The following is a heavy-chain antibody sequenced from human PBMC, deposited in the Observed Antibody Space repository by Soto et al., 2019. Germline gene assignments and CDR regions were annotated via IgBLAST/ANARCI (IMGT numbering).Heavy chain of an antibody. CDR3: ARSHYCSSNSCRKDYYYYYGMDV. Sequence: GGSLRLSCAASGFTFSSYGMHWVRQAPGKGLEWVAVIWYDGSNKYYADSVKGRFTISRDNSKNTLYLQMNSLRAEDTAVYYCARSHYCSSNSCRKDYYYYYGMDVWGQGPTVTVSS. D-gene: IGHD2-2*01. V-gene: IGHV3-33*01. CDR1: GFTFSSYG. J-gene: IGHJ6*02. CDR2: IWYDGSNK.